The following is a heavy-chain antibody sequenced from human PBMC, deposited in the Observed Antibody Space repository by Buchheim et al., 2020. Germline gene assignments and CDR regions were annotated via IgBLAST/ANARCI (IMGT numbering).Heavy chain of an antibody. CDR2: ISYDGSNK. J-gene: IGHJ6*02. CDR1: GFTFSSYA. CDR3: ARDRTEVYATLYYYYGMDV. D-gene: IGHD2-8*01. V-gene: IGHV3-30-3*01. Sequence: QVQLVESGGGVVQPGRSLRLSCAASGFTFSSYAMHWVRQAPGKGLEWVAVISYDGSNKYYADSVKGRFTISRDNSKNTLYLQMNSLRAEDTAVYYCARDRTEVYATLYYYYGMDVWDQGTT.